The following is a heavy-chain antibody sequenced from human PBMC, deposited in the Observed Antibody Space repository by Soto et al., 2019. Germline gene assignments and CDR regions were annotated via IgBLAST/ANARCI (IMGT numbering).Heavy chain of an antibody. D-gene: IGHD2-15*01. Sequence: RXSVKVSFRASRGTFMTHAIIWVRQAPGHGLEWMGGIIPISGTTYYTQKFQGRVTITADEPTSTAFMELSSLKSEDTAVFYCARGYCSGGNCYSGMDVWGQGTMVTVSS. CDR3: ARGYCSGGNCYSGMDV. CDR1: RGTFMTHA. CDR2: IIPISGTT. J-gene: IGHJ6*02. V-gene: IGHV1-69*13.